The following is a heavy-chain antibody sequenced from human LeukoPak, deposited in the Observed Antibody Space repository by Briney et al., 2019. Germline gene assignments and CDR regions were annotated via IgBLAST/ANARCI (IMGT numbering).Heavy chain of an antibody. D-gene: IGHD1-26*01. Sequence: PGGSLRLSCAVSGFTSSSYWMHWVRQAPGKGLVWVSRINSDGSTTTYADSVKGRFTISRDNAKNSLYLQMNSLRAEDTAVYYCASVVGAYYYWGQGTLVTVSS. CDR3: ASVVGAYYY. V-gene: IGHV3-74*01. CDR1: GFTSSSYW. J-gene: IGHJ4*02. CDR2: INSDGSTT.